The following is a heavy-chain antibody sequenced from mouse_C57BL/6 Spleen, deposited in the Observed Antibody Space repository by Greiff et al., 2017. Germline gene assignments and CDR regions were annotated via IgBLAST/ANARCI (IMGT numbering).Heavy chain of an antibody. CDR3: AYRYYLYVDV. V-gene: IGHV1-7*01. J-gene: IGHJ1*01. Sequence: QVQLQQSGAELAKPGASVKMSCKASGYTFTSYWMHWVKQRPGQGLEWIGYINPSTGYTEYNQKFKDKATLTADKSSSTAYMQLSSLTSEDSAVYYCAYRYYLYVDVWGAGTTVTVSS. CDR1: GYTFTSYW. CDR2: INPSTGYT. D-gene: IGHD2-14*01.